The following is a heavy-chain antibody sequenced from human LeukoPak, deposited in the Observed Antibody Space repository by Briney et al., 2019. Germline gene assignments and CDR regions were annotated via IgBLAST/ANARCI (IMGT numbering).Heavy chain of an antibody. CDR3: AREGSSWYGYGMDV. CDR1: GGSISSGGYY. Sequence: SQTLSLTCTVSGGSISSGGYYWSWIRQHPGKGLEWIGYIYYSGSTYYNPSLKSRVTISVDTSKNQFSLKLSSVTAADPAVYYCAREGSSWYGYGMDVWGQGTTVTVSS. V-gene: IGHV4-31*03. CDR2: IYYSGST. J-gene: IGHJ6*02. D-gene: IGHD6-13*01.